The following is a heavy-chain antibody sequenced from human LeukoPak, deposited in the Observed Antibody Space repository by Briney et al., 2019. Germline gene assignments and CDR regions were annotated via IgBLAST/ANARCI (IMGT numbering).Heavy chain of an antibody. J-gene: IGHJ5*02. V-gene: IGHV1-69*06. CDR3: ARDQYGSGSRWFDP. CDR1: GGTFSSYA. CDR2: IIPIFGTA. D-gene: IGHD3-10*01. Sequence: SVKVSCKASGGTFSSYAISWVRQAPGQGLEWMGGIIPIFGTANYAQKFQGRVTITADKSTSTAYMELSSLRSEDTAVYYCARDQYGSGSRWFDPWGQGTLVTVSS.